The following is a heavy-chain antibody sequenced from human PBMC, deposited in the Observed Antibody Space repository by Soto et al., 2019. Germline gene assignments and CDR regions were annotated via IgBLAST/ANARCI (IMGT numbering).Heavy chain of an antibody. V-gene: IGHV3-73*01. J-gene: IGHJ6*02. CDR2: IRSKANSYAT. CDR3: TRHESYYGSGMGEDV. Sequence: PGGSLRLSCSASGVPFSGSSMHWVRPNSGKGLEWVGRIRSKANSYATAYAASVKGRVTISRDDSKHTAYLQMTRLKTEDTAVYSCTRHESYYGSGMGEDVWGQGTSVTVSS. D-gene: IGHD3-10*01. CDR1: GVPFSGSS.